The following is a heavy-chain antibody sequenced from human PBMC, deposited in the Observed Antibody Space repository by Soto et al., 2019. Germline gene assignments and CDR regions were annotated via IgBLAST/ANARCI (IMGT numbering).Heavy chain of an antibody. CDR2: ISGYNGKT. V-gene: IGHV1-18*01. Sequence: QVQLVQSGVEVKKPGASVKVSCKASGYTFTTYGISWVRQAPGQGLEWMGWISGYNGKTNYAQKVQGRVRMTTDTSTSTTYMEVRSLRSDDTAVYYCARDLADLNDMLGEDYYYGMDVWGQGTTVTVSS. CDR1: GYTFTTYG. J-gene: IGHJ6*02. CDR3: ARDLADLNDMLGEDYYYGMDV. D-gene: IGHD3-10*02.